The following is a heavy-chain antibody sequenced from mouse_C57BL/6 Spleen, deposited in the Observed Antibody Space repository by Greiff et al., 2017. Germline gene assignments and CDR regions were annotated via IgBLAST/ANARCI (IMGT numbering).Heavy chain of an antibody. CDR1: GYAFSSSW. J-gene: IGHJ2*01. D-gene: IGHD1-1*01. CDR2: IYPGDGNT. Sequence: VKLQESGPELVKPGASVKISCKASGYAFSSSWLNWVKQRPGQGLEWIGRIYPGDGNTNYNGKFKGKATLTADKSSSTAYMQLSSLTSEDAAVYFCANCGSGLDYWGQGTPLTVSA. CDR3: ANCGSGLDY. V-gene: IGHV1-82*01.